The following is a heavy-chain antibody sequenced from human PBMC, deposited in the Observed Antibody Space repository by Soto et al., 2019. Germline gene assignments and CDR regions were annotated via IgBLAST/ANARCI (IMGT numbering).Heavy chain of an antibody. CDR2: IYHTGNA. Sequence: PSETLSLTCGVSGDSISNSRFYWAWIRQPPGEGLEWIGSIYHTGNAYYNPSLKSRVTISVDTSKNQFSLKVTSATAADTAVYYCAREILPPYCSRDCYPYFDYWGQGALVTVSS. J-gene: IGHJ4*02. D-gene: IGHD2-21*02. V-gene: IGHV4-39*02. CDR1: GDSISNSRFY. CDR3: AREILPPYCSRDCYPYFDY.